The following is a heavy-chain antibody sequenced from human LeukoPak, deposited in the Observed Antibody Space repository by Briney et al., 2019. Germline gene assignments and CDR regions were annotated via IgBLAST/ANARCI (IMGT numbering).Heavy chain of an antibody. CDR3: TRDIGGGFHDY. CDR1: GFTFCSHW. CDR2: ISTDGRVT. D-gene: IGHD3-16*01. J-gene: IGHJ4*02. V-gene: IGHV3-7*03. Sequence: SGGSLRLFCAVSGFTFCSHWMACLREAPGKGLEWLTNISTDGRVTNYVDSITGRFTISSDNSKHSLYLHLDSLRLEDTAFYHCTRDIGGGFHDYWGQGTLITVSS.